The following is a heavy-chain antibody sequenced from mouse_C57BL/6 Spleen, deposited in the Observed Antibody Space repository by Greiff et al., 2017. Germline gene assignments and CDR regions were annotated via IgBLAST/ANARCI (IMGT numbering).Heavy chain of an antibody. J-gene: IGHJ2*01. CDR3: ARRDYYGSSYDYFDY. CDR1: GYTFTSYW. D-gene: IGHD1-1*01. CDR2: IHPNSGST. Sequence: VQLQQSGAELVKPGASVKLSCKASGYTFTSYWMHWVKQRPGQGLEWIGMIHPNSGSTNYNEKFKSKATLTVDKSSSTAYMQLSSLTSEDSAVYYCARRDYYGSSYDYFDYWGQGTTLTVSS. V-gene: IGHV1-64*01.